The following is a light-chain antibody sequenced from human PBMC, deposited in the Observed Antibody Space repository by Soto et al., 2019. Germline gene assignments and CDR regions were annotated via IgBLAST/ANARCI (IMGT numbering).Light chain of an antibody. CDR2: ATS. CDR3: QQSYTLPWT. Sequence: DIQMTQSPSSLSASIGDRVTITCRASQSISSFLNWYQQKPGKAPKLLIYATSTLESGVPSRFSGSGSETDFSLTISSLQPEDFATYYCQQSYTLPWTFGQGTKVEIK. V-gene: IGKV1-39*01. J-gene: IGKJ1*01. CDR1: QSISSF.